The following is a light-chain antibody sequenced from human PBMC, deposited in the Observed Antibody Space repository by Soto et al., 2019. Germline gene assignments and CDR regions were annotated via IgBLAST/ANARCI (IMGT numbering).Light chain of an antibody. CDR1: QSVSRH. CDR3: QQYNNWPPYT. Sequence: EIVMTQSPATLSVSPGERATLSCRASQSVSRHLAWYQQKPGQAPRLLIYGASTRATGIPARFGGSGSGTEFTLTISSLQSEDFAVYYCQQYNNWPPYTFGQGTKLEIK. CDR2: GAS. J-gene: IGKJ2*01. V-gene: IGKV3-15*01.